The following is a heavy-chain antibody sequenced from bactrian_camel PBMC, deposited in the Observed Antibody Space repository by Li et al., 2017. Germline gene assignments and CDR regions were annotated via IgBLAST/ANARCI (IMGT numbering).Heavy chain of an antibody. CDR1: GYTSGTYC. D-gene: IGHD5*01. CDR2: MDSFGNP. CDR3: TRETQWVGYHEFAEY. Sequence: HVQLVESGGGSVQAGGSLRLSCTASGYTSGTYCMGWFRQAPGKEREGVAHMDSFGNPSYADSVKGRFTISRDNAKNTLYLQLNSLTREDSAMYYCTRETQWVGYHEFAEYWGQGTQVTVS. J-gene: IGHJ4*01. V-gene: IGHV3S55*01.